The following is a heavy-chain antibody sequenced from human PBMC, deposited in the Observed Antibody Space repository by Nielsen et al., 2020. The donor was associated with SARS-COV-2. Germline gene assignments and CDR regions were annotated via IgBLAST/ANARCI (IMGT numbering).Heavy chain of an antibody. CDR2: INHSGST. CDR3: ARARGYSGREFDY. Sequence: SETLSLTCAVYGGSFSGYYWSWIRQPPGKGLEWIGEINHSGSTNYNPSLKSRVTISVDTSKNQFSLKLSSVTAADTAVYYCARARGYSGREFDYWGQGTLVTVSS. D-gene: IGHD5-12*01. J-gene: IGHJ4*02. CDR1: GGSFSGYY. V-gene: IGHV4-34*01.